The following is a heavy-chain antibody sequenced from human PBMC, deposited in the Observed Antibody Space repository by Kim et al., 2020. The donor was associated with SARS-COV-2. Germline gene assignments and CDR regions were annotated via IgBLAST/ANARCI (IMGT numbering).Heavy chain of an antibody. CDR2: INHSGST. D-gene: IGHD3-10*01. CDR1: GGSFSGYY. Sequence: SETLSLTCAVYGGSFSGYYWSWIRQPPGKGLEWIGEINHSGSTNYNPSLKSRVTISVDTSKNQFSLKLSSVTAADTAVYYCARGLWVYYGSGSRGYFDYWGQGTLVTVSS. J-gene: IGHJ4*02. V-gene: IGHV4-34*01. CDR3: ARGLWVYYGSGSRGYFDY.